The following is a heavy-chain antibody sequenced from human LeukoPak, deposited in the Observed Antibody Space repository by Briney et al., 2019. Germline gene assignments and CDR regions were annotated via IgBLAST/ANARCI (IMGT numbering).Heavy chain of an antibody. D-gene: IGHD3-3*01. CDR2: INHSGST. CDR1: GGSFSGYY. V-gene: IGHV4-34*01. J-gene: IGHJ5*02. Sequence: SETLSLTCAVYGGSFSGYYWSWIRQPAGKGLEWIGEINHSGSTNYNPSLKSRVTISVDTSKNQFSLKLSSVTAADTAVYYCAIDRQNYDFGWFDPWGQGTLVTVSS. CDR3: AIDRQNYDFGWFDP.